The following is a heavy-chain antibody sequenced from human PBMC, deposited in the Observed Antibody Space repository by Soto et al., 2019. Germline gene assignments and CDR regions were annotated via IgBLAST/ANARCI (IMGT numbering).Heavy chain of an antibody. D-gene: IGHD6-13*01. CDR1: GFTFSDYY. Sequence: QVQLVESGGGLVKPGGSLRLSCAVSGFTFSDYYMTWIRQAPGMVLEWVSYISSSTSHTNYADSVKGRFTISRDNAKNSLFLQMNSLRAEDTAVYYCARGRGAAADYFDFWGQGTLVTVSS. J-gene: IGHJ4*02. CDR3: ARGRGAAADYFDF. V-gene: IGHV3-11*05. CDR2: ISSSTSHT.